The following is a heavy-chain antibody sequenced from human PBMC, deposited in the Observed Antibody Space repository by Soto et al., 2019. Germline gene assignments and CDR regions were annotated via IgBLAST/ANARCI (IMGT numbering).Heavy chain of an antibody. J-gene: IGHJ4*02. Sequence: VQLVESGGGVVQPGRSLRLSCAACEFTFSDYADQWVRQAPGKGLEWVAVVSHDGRNTHYADSVKGRFTISRDSSKNTVSLEMTSMRAEDTAVYYCAKGGRQWLVTSDFNYWGQGALVTVST. D-gene: IGHD6-19*01. CDR1: EFTFSDYA. CDR2: VSHDGRNT. V-gene: IGHV3-30*18. CDR3: AKGGRQWLVTSDFNY.